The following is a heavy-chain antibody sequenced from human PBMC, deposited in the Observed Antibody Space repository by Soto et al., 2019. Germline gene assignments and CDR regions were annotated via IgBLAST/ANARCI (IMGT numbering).Heavy chain of an antibody. CDR3: GRVLHWFDP. CDR2: VFHSGST. CDR1: CDSVTSGGFS. V-gene: IGHV4-30-2*01. J-gene: IGHJ5*02. Sequence: SETLRLTCVVSCDSVTSGGFSWRWIRQPPGKGVEWLGYVFHSGSTHYKPALESRVTMALDASNNXGTLRLTSFTDVHTAVYFCGRVLHWFDPWGQGLLVTVSS.